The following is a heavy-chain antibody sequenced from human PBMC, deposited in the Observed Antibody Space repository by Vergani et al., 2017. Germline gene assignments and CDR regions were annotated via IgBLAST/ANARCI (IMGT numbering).Heavy chain of an antibody. D-gene: IGHD6-13*01. V-gene: IGHV3-30*18. CDR1: GFTFSSSG. CDR3: AKDPSSWYLYYYYMDV. J-gene: IGHJ6*03. Sequence: QVQLVESGGGVVQPGRSLGLSCVDSGFTFSSSGMHWVRQAPGKGLEWGAVISYDGSNKYYADSVKGRFTISRDNSKNTLYLQMNSLRAEDTAVYYCAKDPSSWYLYYYYMDVWGKGTTVTVSS. CDR2: ISYDGSNK.